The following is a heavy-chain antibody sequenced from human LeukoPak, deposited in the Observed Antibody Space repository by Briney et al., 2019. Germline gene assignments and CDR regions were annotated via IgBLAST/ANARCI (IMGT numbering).Heavy chain of an antibody. D-gene: IGHD3-22*01. Sequence: ASVKVPCKTSGYTFTSYDINWVRQATGQGLEWMGWMNPNSGNTGYAQKFQGRVTMTRNTSLSTAYIELSSLRSDDTAMYYCARAMDSSGFYPFWYWGQGTLVTVSS. CDR1: GYTFTSYD. V-gene: IGHV1-8*01. J-gene: IGHJ4*02. CDR2: MNPNSGNT. CDR3: ARAMDSSGFYPFWY.